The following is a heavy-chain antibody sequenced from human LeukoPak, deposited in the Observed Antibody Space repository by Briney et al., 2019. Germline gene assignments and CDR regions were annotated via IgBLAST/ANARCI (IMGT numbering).Heavy chain of an antibody. D-gene: IGHD2-2*01. CDR1: GGSISSYY. CDR2: IYTSGST. Sequence: PSETLSLTCTVSGGSISSYYWSWIRQPAGKGLEWIGRIYTSGSTNYNPSLKSRVTISVDTSKNQFSLKLSSVTAADTAVYYCARLYCSSTSCLTKYYYMDVWGKGTTVTVSS. J-gene: IGHJ6*03. CDR3: ARLYCSSTSCLTKYYYMDV. V-gene: IGHV4-4*07.